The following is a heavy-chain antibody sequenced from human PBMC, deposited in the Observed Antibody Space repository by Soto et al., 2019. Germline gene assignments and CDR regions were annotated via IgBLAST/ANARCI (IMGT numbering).Heavy chain of an antibody. J-gene: IGHJ3*02. V-gene: IGHV3-30*18. CDR2: ISYDGDNK. CDR1: AFTFSTYG. D-gene: IGHD3-22*01. Sequence: GGSLRLSCAASAFTFSTYGMHWVRQAPGKGLEWVALISYDGDNKYYADSVKGRFTISRDNSKNTVYLQMNSLRAEDTAVYYCAKDLTYYYDTTGYFGASDIWGQGTMVTVSS. CDR3: AKDLTYYYDTTGYFGASDI.